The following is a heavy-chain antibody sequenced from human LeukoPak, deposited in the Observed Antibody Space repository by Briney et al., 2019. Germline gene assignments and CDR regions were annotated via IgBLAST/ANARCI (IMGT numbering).Heavy chain of an antibody. CDR2: XXXXSGNT. D-gene: IGHD3-10*01. CDR3: ARNYCGSGSYYTADGMDV. Sequence: ASVKVSCKASGYTFTSYDINWVRQATGQGLXXXXXXXXXSGNTGYAQKFQGRVTMTRNTSISTAYMELSSLRSEDTAVYYCARNYCGSGSYYTADGMDVWGQGTTVTVSS. V-gene: IGHV1-8*01. CDR1: GYTFTSYD. J-gene: IGHJ6*02.